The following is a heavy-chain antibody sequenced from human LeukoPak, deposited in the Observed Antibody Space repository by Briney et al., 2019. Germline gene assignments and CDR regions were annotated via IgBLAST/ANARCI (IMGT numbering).Heavy chain of an antibody. V-gene: IGHV3-21*01. CDR2: ISSSSSYI. J-gene: IGHJ4*02. D-gene: IGHD3-9*01. CDR1: GFTFSSYS. Sequence: GGSLRLSCAASGFTFSSYSMSWVRQAPGKGLEWVSSISSSSSYIYYADSVKGRFTISRDNAKNSLYLQMNSLRAEDTAVYYCWGYDILTGYDYWGQGTLATVSS. CDR3: WGYDILTGYDY.